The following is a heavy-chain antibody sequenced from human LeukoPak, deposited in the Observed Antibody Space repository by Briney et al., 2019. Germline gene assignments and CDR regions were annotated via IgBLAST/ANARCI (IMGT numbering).Heavy chain of an antibody. CDR1: GFTFSSYA. V-gene: IGHV3-23*01. J-gene: IGHJ4*02. D-gene: IGHD6-19*01. CDR3: AKRVSIAVAGTGDY. Sequence: GGSLRLSCAASGFTFSSYAMSWVRQAPGKGLEWVSAISGSGGSTYYADSVKGRFTISRDNSKNTLYLQMNSLRAEDTAVYYCAKRVSIAVAGTGDYWGQGTLVTVSS. CDR2: ISGSGGST.